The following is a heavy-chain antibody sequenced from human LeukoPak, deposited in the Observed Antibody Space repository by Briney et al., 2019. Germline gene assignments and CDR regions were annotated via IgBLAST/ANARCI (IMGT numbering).Heavy chain of an antibody. CDR2: IHYSGST. Sequence: SETLSLTCTVSGGSISSYYWSWIRQSPGKGLEWIGYIHYSGSTNYNPSLKSRVTISEDTSKNQFSLKLSSVTAADTAVYYCATSRYCSSTSCYDIWGQGTMVTVSS. V-gene: IGHV4-59*12. CDR3: ATSRYCSSTSCYDI. CDR1: GGSISSYY. J-gene: IGHJ3*02. D-gene: IGHD2-2*01.